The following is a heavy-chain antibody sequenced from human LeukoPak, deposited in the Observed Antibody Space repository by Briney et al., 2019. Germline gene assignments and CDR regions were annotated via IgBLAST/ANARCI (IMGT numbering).Heavy chain of an antibody. Sequence: SETLSLTCTVSGGSTSSYYWSWIRQPPGKGLESIGNIYYSGSTNYNPSLKSRVTISVDTSKNQFSLKLSSVTAADTAVYYCARPYSSSWGYFDLWGRGTLVTVSS. J-gene: IGHJ2*01. CDR2: IYYSGST. D-gene: IGHD6-13*01. CDR3: ARPYSSSWGYFDL. V-gene: IGHV4-59*08. CDR1: GGSTSSYY.